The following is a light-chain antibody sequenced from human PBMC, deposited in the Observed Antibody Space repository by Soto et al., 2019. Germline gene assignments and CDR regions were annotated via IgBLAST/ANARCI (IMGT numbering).Light chain of an antibody. CDR1: SSNIGNNY. Sequence: QSVLTQPPSVSAAPGQKVTISCSGSSSNIGNNYVSWYQHLPGTARRLLIYDNDKRPSGIPDRFSGSKSGTSATLGITGLQTGDEADYYCGTWDSSLSVVVFGGGTKVTVL. CDR2: DND. CDR3: GTWDSSLSVVV. J-gene: IGLJ2*01. V-gene: IGLV1-51*01.